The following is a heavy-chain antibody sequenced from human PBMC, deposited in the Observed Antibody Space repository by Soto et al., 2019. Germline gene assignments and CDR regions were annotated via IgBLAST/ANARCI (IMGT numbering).Heavy chain of an antibody. D-gene: IGHD2-15*01. CDR1: GGSISSSSYY. V-gene: IGHV4-39*01. CDR2: IYYSGST. CDR3: ARHSADIVVVVAAIGFQGFDY. Sequence: PSETVSLTCTVSGGSISSSSYYWGWIRQPQGKGLEWIGSIYYSGSTYYNPSLKSRVTISVDTSKNQFSLKLSSVTAADTAVYYCARHSADIVVVVAAIGFQGFDYWGQGTLVTVSS. J-gene: IGHJ4*02.